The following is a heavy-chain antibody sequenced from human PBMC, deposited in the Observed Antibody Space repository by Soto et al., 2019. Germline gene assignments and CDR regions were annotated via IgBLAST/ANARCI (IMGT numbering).Heavy chain of an antibody. CDR1: GFTFGDYT. CDR3: AKDTLGYFDY. D-gene: IGHD7-27*01. J-gene: IGHJ4*02. V-gene: IGHV3-43*01. CDR2: INWDGSST. Sequence: ALRLSCAASGFTFGDYTMHWVRQGPGKGLEWVSLINWDGSSTFYSDSVKGRFTISRDNSKNSLYLQMNSLGTEDTALYYCAKDTLGYFDYWGQGTMVTVSS.